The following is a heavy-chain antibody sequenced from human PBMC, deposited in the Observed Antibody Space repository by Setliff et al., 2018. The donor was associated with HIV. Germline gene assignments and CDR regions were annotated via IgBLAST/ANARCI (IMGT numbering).Heavy chain of an antibody. Sequence: SGPTLVNPTQTLTLTCTFSGFSLSTSGVGVGWIRQPPGKALEWLALIYWNDDKRYSPSLKSRLTITKDTSKNQVVLTMTNMDPVDTATYYCASSIKPPHYFDYWGQGTLVTSPQ. D-gene: IGHD3-10*01. J-gene: IGHJ4*02. CDR3: ASSIKPPHYFDY. CDR1: GFSLSTSGVG. CDR2: IYWNDDK. V-gene: IGHV2-5*01.